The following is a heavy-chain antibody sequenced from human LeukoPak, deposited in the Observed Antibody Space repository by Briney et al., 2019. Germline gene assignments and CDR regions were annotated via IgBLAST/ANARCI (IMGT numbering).Heavy chain of an antibody. V-gene: IGHV1-2*02. CDR2: INPNSGGT. J-gene: IGHJ5*02. Sequence: ASVKVSCKASGYTFTGYYMHWVRQAPGQGLEWMGWINPNSGGTNYAQKFQGRVTMTGDTSISTAYMELSRLRSDDTAVYYCARDDTYYDFWSGYYVNWFDPWGQGTLVTVSS. D-gene: IGHD3-3*01. CDR1: GYTFTGYY. CDR3: ARDDTYYDFWSGYYVNWFDP.